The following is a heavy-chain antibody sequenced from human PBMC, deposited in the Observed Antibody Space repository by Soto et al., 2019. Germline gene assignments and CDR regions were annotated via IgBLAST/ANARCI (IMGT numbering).Heavy chain of an antibody. CDR1: GFTFSSYG. V-gene: IGHV3-30*18. CDR2: ISYDGSNK. CDR3: AKVEYDFWSGPPGDGYYYGMDV. J-gene: IGHJ6*02. Sequence: GGSLRLSCAASGFTFSSYGMHWVRQAPGKGLEWVAVISYDGSNKYYADSVKGRFTISRDNSKNTLYLQMNSLRAEDTAVYYCAKVEYDFWSGPPGDGYYYGMDVWGQGTTVTVSS. D-gene: IGHD3-3*01.